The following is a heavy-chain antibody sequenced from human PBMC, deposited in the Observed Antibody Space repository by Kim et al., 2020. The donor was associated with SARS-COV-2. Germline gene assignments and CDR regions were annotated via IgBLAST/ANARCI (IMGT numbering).Heavy chain of an antibody. V-gene: IGHV1-69*13. CDR1: GGTFSSYA. J-gene: IGHJ5*02. Sequence: SVKVSCKASGGTFSSYAISWVRQAPGQGLEWMGGIIPIFGTANYAQKFQGRVTITADESTSTAYMELSSLRSEATAVYYCASFQGDFSGYDPWGQGTLVTVSS. CDR2: IIPIFGTA. D-gene: IGHD2-15*01. CDR3: ASFQGDFSGYDP.